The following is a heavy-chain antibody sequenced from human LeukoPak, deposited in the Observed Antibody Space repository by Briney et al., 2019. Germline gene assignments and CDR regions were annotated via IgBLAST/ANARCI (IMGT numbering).Heavy chain of an antibody. J-gene: IGHJ4*02. D-gene: IGHD2-15*01. CDR3: ARRRYCSGGSCYTAYYFDY. CDR1: GYSFSSYW. V-gene: IGHV5-51*01. CDR2: IYPGDSDT. Sequence: GESLKISCKGSGYSFSSYWIGWVRQMPGKGLEWMRIIYPGDSDTRYSPSFQGQVTISADKSISTAYLQWSSLKASDTAMYYCARRRYCSGGSCYTAYYFDYWGQGTLVTVSS.